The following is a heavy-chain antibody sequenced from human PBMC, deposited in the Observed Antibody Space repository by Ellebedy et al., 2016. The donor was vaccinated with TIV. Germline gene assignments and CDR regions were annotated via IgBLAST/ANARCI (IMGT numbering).Heavy chain of an antibody. V-gene: IGHV3-33*03. CDR3: AIYYDRD. CDR1: GLTFSEAW. J-gene: IGHJ1*01. Sequence: GESLKISCAASGLTFSEAWMNWVRQAPDKGLEWVAVIWYDGSYKYYADSVKGRFTISRDISKNTLYLQMNSLRAEDTAVYYCAIYYDRDWGQGTLVTVSS. CDR2: IWYDGSYK. D-gene: IGHD3-22*01.